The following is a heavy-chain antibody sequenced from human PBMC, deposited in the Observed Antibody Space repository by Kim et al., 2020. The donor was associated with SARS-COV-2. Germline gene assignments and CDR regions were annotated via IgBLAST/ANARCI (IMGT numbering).Heavy chain of an antibody. V-gene: IGHV1-3*01. CDR1: GYTFTSYA. J-gene: IGHJ5*02. CDR2: INAGNGNT. Sequence: ASVKVSCKASGYTFTSYAMHWVRQAPGQRLEWMGWINAGNGNTKYSQKFQGRVTITRDTSASTAYMELSSLRSEDTAVYYCARSTPDYDILTGYYFNWFDPWGQGTLVTVSS. CDR3: ARSTPDYDILTGYYFNWFDP. D-gene: IGHD3-9*01.